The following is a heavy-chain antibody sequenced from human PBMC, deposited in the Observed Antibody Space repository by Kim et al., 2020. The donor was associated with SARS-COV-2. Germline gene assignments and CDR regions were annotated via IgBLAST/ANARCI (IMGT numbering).Heavy chain of an antibody. Sequence: SAQQFQGRVTITADESTSTAYMGLSSLGSEDTAVYYCARGMIYNWSGYDYWGQGTLVTVSS. J-gene: IGHJ4*02. V-gene: IGHV1-69*01. CDR3: ARGMIYNWSGYDY. D-gene: IGHD1-20*01.